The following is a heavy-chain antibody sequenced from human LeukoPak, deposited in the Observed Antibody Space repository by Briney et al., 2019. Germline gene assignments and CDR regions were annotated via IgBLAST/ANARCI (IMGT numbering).Heavy chain of an antibody. CDR2: INQEGSEK. Sequence: GGSLRLSCAVSGFTFSNDWMSWVRQAPGEGLEWVANINQEGSEKYHMHCVEGRFTLSRDNSKNTLYLQMNSLRAEDTAVYYCAREGTSYYGSGSAFVYWGQGTLVTVSS. D-gene: IGHD3-10*01. CDR1: GFTFSNDW. CDR3: AREGTSYYGSGSAFVY. V-gene: IGHV3-7*01. J-gene: IGHJ4*02.